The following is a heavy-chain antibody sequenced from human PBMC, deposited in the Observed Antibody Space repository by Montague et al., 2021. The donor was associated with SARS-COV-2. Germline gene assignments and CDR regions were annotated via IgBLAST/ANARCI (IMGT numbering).Heavy chain of an antibody. J-gene: IGHJ5*01. Sequence: TLSLTCTVSGGSNSSGSYYWSWNRQPAGKGLEWIGRVYASGYTXYNPSLKSRATKSLDTSKNQFSMRLSSVTAADTALYYCIRVLASVDSWGQGTLVTVSS. CDR3: IRVLASVDS. D-gene: IGHD3-3*01. CDR2: VYASGYT. V-gene: IGHV4-61*02. CDR1: GGSNSSGSYY.